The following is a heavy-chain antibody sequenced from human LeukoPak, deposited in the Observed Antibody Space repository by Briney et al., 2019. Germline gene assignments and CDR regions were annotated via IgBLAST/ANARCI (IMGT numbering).Heavy chain of an antibody. V-gene: IGHV4-39*07. CDR1: GGSISSSSYY. CDR3: ARIRFLEWLSMWNWFDP. J-gene: IGHJ5*02. CDR2: IYYSGST. D-gene: IGHD3-3*01. Sequence: PSQTLSLTCTVSGGSISSSSYYWGWIRQPPGKGLEWIGSIYYSGSTYYNPSLKSRVTISVDTSKNQFSLKLSSVTAADTAVYYCARIRFLEWLSMWNWFDPWGQGTLVTVSS.